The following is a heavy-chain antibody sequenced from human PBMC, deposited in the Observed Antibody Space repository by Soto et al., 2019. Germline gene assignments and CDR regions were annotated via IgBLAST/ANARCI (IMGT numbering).Heavy chain of an antibody. CDR1: GFTFSSYA. J-gene: IGHJ6*02. Sequence: GGSLRLSCAASGFTFSSYAMHWVRQAPGKGLEWVAVISYDGSNKYYADSVKGRFTISRDNSKNTLYLQMNSLRAEDTAVYYCARVLYARDVLRFLEWPNYYYYYYGMDVWGQGTTVTVSS. V-gene: IGHV3-30-3*01. CDR2: ISYDGSNK. CDR3: ARVLYARDVLRFLEWPNYYYYYYGMDV. D-gene: IGHD3-3*01.